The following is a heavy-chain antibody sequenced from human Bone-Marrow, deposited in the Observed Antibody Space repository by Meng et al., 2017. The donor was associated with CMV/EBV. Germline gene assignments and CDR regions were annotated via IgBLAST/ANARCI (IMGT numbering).Heavy chain of an antibody. V-gene: IGHV3-23*01. J-gene: IGHJ5*01. CDR2: ISGSGATT. CDR1: GFTFSTYA. CDR3: AKDQGDHTNRFDS. D-gene: IGHD2-21*02. Sequence: CAASGFTFSTYAVSWVRQAPGEGLEWVSGISGSGATTYYLDSVKGRFSISRDNSKNTLYLQMNSLTVEDTAVYYCAKDQGDHTNRFDSWGQGTLVTVSS.